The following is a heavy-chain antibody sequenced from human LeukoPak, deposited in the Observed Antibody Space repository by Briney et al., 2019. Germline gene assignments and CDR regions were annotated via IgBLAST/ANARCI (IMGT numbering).Heavy chain of an antibody. J-gene: IGHJ4*02. Sequence: GGSLRLSCAASGFTFRSHAMSWVRQAPGKGLEWVSGFSISDGNTHYADSVKGRFTISRDNSKNTLYLQMNSLRAEDTAVYYCAKAEPTTNGLFYYWGQGTLVTVSS. CDR3: AKAEPTTNGLFYY. D-gene: IGHD2-8*01. CDR2: FSISDGNT. CDR1: GFTFRSHA. V-gene: IGHV3-23*01.